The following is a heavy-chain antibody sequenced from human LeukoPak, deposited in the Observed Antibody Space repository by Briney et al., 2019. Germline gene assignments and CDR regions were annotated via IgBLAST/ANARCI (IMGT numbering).Heavy chain of an antibody. CDR3: ARDPGWREFGYYFDY. CDR1: GFTFSSYG. D-gene: IGHD3-10*01. CDR2: ISYDGSNK. Sequence: PGGSLRLFCAASGFTFSSYGFHWVRQAPGKGLEWVAIISYDGSNKYYADSVKGRFTISRDSSKNTLYLQMNSLRAEDTAVYYCARDPGWREFGYYFDYWGQGTLVTVSS. J-gene: IGHJ4*02. V-gene: IGHV3-30*03.